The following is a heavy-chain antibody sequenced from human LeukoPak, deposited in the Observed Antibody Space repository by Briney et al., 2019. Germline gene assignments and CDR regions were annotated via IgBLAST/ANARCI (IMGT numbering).Heavy chain of an antibody. CDR1: GFTFSNYW. CDR2: ISSSGVYI. Sequence: GGSLRLSCAASGFTFSNYWMSWVRQAPGKGLEWVSSISSSGVYIYYADSLKGRFTISRDNAKNSLYLQMNSLRADDTAVYYCARDRRLQLWSPAGFDYWGQGTLVTASS. J-gene: IGHJ4*02. V-gene: IGHV3-21*01. D-gene: IGHD5-18*01. CDR3: ARDRRLQLWSPAGFDY.